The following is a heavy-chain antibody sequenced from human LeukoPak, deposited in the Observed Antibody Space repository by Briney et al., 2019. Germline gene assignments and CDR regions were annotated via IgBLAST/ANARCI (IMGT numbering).Heavy chain of an antibody. CDR2: IKQDGSEK. CDR1: GFTFSSYW. Sequence: GGSLRLSCAASGFTFSSYWMSWVRQAPGKGLEWVANIKQDGSEKYYVDSVKGRFTISRDNAKNSLYLQMNSLRAEDTAVYYCARVNYYDSSGYPRDYWGQGTLVTVSS. J-gene: IGHJ4*02. CDR3: ARVNYYDSSGYPRDY. V-gene: IGHV3-7*01. D-gene: IGHD3-22*01.